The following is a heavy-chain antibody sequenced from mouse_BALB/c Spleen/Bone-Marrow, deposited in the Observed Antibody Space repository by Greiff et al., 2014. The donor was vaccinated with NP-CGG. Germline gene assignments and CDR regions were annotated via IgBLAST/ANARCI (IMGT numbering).Heavy chain of an antibody. Sequence: QVQLQQSGAELARPGASVKMSCKASGYTFTTYTIHWMKQRPGQGLEWIGYIIPSSGYTNYNQKFKDKATLTADKSSSTAYMQLSSLTPEDSAVHYCAIRYYAMDYWGQGTSVTVSS. V-gene: IGHV1-4*01. D-gene: IGHD1-1*01. CDR2: IIPSSGYT. CDR1: GYTFTTYT. J-gene: IGHJ4*01. CDR3: AIRYYAMDY.